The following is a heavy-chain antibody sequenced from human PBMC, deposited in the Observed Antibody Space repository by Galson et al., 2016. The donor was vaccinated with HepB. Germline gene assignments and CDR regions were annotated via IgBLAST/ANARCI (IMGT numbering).Heavy chain of an antibody. CDR1: GFTFSSYA. CDR2: ISGSGGST. D-gene: IGHD1-14*01. CDR3: AKDVSPYNPYDTFDI. V-gene: IGHV3-23*01. Sequence: SLRLSCAASGFTFSSYAMTWVRQPPGKGLEWVSAISGSGGSTYYADSVRGRFTISRDNSKNTLYLQMNSLRAEDTAVYYCAKDVSPYNPYDTFDIWGQGTMVTVSS. J-gene: IGHJ3*02.